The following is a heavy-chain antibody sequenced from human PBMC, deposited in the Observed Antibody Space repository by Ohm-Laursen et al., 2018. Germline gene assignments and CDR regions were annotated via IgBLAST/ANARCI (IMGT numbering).Heavy chain of an antibody. V-gene: IGHV3-7*03. J-gene: IGHJ3*02. CDR3: ASRSRGAFDI. CDR1: GFTLGSHW. D-gene: IGHD3-10*01. CDR2: IRQDGSEI. Sequence: GSLRLSCTASGFTLGSHWMSWVRQAPGKGLEWVANIRQDGSEIYYVDSVKGRFTISRDNAKSSLYLQMNSLRAEDTAVYYCASRSRGAFDIWGQGTMVTVSS.